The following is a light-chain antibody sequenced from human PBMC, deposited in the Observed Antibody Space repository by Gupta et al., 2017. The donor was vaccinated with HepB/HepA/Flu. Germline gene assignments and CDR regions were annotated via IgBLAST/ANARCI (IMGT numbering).Light chain of an antibody. Sequence: DIVMTQSPDSLAVSLGERATINCKSSQSVLYSSNNKNYLGWYQQKAGQPPKLLIYWASTRQSGVPDRFSGSGSGTDFTLTISSLQAEDVALYYCQQEDTTPLTFGQGTRMEIK. J-gene: IGKJ5*01. CDR1: QSVLYSSNNKNY. CDR3: QQEDTTPLT. V-gene: IGKV4-1*01. CDR2: WAS.